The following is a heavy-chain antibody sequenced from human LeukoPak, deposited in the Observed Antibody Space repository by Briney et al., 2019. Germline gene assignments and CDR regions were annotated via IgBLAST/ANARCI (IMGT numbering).Heavy chain of an antibody. Sequence: SETLSLTCAVYGGSFSGYYWSWIRQPPGKGLEWIGEINHSGSTNYNPSLKSRVTISVDTSKNQFSLKLSSVTAADTAVYYCARGSDLYYYDSSGQYDYGGQGTLVTVSS. CDR3: ARGSDLYYYDSSGQYDY. D-gene: IGHD3-22*01. J-gene: IGHJ4*02. CDR1: GGSFSGYY. CDR2: INHSGST. V-gene: IGHV4-34*01.